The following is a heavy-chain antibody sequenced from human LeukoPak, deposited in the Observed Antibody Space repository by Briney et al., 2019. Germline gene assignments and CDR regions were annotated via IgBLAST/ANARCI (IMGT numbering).Heavy chain of an antibody. CDR3: ASQPYSGSYYFDY. Sequence: GGSLRLSCVASGFPFPTYAMMWVRQAPGKGLEWVSSVRVSDGARFYADSVKGRFTTSRDNAKNTLSLQMNSLRAEDTAVYYCASQPYSGSYYFDYWGQGTLVTVSS. CDR2: VRVSDGAR. CDR1: GFPFPTYA. D-gene: IGHD1-26*01. J-gene: IGHJ4*02. V-gene: IGHV3-23*01.